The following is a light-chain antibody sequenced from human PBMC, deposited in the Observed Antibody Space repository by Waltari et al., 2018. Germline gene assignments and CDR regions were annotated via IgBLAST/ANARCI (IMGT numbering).Light chain of an antibody. V-gene: IGKV1-39*01. CDR2: AAS. CDR1: QSLSTY. CDR3: QQSYSTPRT. Sequence: DIQMTQSPSSLSASVGDRVTITCRASQSLSTYLSWYQQKPGKAPNLLISAASTLPSGVPSRFSGSGSGTDFTLTISSLQPEDFATYYCQQSYSTPRTFGQGTKVEIK. J-gene: IGKJ1*01.